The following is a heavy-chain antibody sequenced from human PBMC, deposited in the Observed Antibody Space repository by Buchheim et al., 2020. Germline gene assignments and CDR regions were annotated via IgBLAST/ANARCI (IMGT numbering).Heavy chain of an antibody. V-gene: IGHV3-23*01. J-gene: IGHJ6*03. CDR3: ARVVNTQKVISYYYMDV. D-gene: IGHD2-21*01. CDR2: MTASGDHT. CDR1: RFSFRNYA. Sequence: EVQLLESGGGLVQPGGSLSLSCAASRFSFRNYAMTWVRLAPGKGLEWVAAMTASGDHTYYADSVKGRFIISRDNSNNTLSLQMSSLRAEDMALYYGARVVNTQKVISYYYMDVWGKGTT.